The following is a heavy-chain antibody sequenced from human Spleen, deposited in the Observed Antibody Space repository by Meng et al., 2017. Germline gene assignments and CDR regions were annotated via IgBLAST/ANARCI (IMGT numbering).Heavy chain of an antibody. CDR1: GFTFDDYG. V-gene: IGHV3-20*04. CDR3: AKDKAGYSSGWYWAFDI. Sequence: SCAASGFTFDDYGMSWVRQAPGKGLEWVSGINWNGGSTGYADSVKGRFTISRDNTKNSLYLQMNSLRAEDTALYYCAKDKAGYSSGWYWAFDIWGQGTMVTIAS. CDR2: INWNGGST. D-gene: IGHD6-19*01. J-gene: IGHJ3*02.